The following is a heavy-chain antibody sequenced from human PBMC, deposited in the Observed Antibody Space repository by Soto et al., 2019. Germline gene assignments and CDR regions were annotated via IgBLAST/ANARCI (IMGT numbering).Heavy chain of an antibody. J-gene: IGHJ6*01. Sequence: SVKVSCKASGCTFSTHAIIWVRQAPGHGREWMGGIIPISGTTYYTQKFQGRVTITADEHTSTAFMELSSLKSDDTAVFYCARGYCSGCNRYSGMDVWGQGTMVNVS. CDR2: IIPISGTT. V-gene: IGHV1-69*13. D-gene: IGHD2-15*01. CDR1: GCTFSTHA. CDR3: ARGYCSGCNRYSGMDV.